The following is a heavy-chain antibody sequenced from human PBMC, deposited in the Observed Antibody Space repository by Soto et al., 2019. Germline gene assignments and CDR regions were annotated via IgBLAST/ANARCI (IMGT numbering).Heavy chain of an antibody. CDR2: ISAYNGNT. Sequence: QVQLVQSGAEVKKPGASVKVSCKASGYTFTSYGISWARQAPGQGLDWMGWISAYNGNTNYAQKLQGRVTMATDTSTSTAYMELRSLRADDTAVYYCARDHSGDSSGENDYWGQGTLVTVSS. CDR1: GYTFTSYG. D-gene: IGHD3-22*01. J-gene: IGHJ4*02. CDR3: ARDHSGDSSGENDY. V-gene: IGHV1-18*01.